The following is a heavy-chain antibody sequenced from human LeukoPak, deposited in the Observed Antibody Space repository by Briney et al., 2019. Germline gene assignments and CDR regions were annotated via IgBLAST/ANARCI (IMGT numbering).Heavy chain of an antibody. CDR2: IKSKTDGGTT. J-gene: IGHJ1*01. V-gene: IGHV3-15*01. Sequence: PGGSLRLSCAASGFTFSSYWMSWVRQAPGKGLEWVGRIKSKTDGGTTDYAAPVKGRFTISRDDSKNTLYLQMNSLKTEDTAVYYCTTGPILRYFDWLSIVTEYFQHWGQGTLVTVSS. CDR3: TTGPILRYFDWLSIVTEYFQH. D-gene: IGHD3-9*01. CDR1: GFTFSSYW.